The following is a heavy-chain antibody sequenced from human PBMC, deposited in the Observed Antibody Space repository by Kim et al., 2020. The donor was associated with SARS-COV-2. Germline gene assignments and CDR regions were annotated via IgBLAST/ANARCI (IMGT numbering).Heavy chain of an antibody. Sequence: GGSLRLSCAASGFTFSSYAMNWVRQAPGKGLEWLSGISGGDGSTYYPDSVRGRFIISRDDATNTIYLQMNTLRAEDTALYYCAKGVSIHWYDTGYFDSWGQGTQVTVSS. CDR2: ISGGDGST. CDR1: GFTFSSYA. CDR3: AKGVSIHWYDTGYFDS. D-gene: IGHD1-1*01. J-gene: IGHJ4*02. V-gene: IGHV3-23*01.